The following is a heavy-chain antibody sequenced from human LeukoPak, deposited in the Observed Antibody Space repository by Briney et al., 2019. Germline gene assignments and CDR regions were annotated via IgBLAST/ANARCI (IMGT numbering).Heavy chain of an antibody. D-gene: IGHD3-3*01. Sequence: TASETLSLTCTVSGGSISSHYWSWVRQPPGKGLEWIGNIYDSESTHYKSSLKSRVTISVDTSKNQFSLGLSSVTAADTAVYYCARVLQNYYYLDVWGKGTTVTVSS. J-gene: IGHJ6*03. CDR1: GGSISSHY. V-gene: IGHV4-59*11. CDR3: ARVLQNYYYLDV. CDR2: IYDSEST.